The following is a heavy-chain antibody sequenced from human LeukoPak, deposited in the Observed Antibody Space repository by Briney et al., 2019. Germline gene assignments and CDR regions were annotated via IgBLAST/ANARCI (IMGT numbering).Heavy chain of an antibody. Sequence: ASVKVSCKASGYTFTSYAMHWVRQAPGQRLEWMGWINAGNGSTKYSQKFQGRVTITRDTSASTAYMELSSLRSEDTAVYYCARHPDRAAAGTGFDYWGQGTLVTVPS. CDR1: GYTFTSYA. CDR2: INAGNGST. V-gene: IGHV1-3*01. CDR3: ARHPDRAAAGTGFDY. J-gene: IGHJ4*02. D-gene: IGHD6-13*01.